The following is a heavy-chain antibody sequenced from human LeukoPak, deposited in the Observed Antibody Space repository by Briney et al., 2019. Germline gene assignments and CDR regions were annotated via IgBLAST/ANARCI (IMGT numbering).Heavy chain of an antibody. CDR1: GFTFRGYA. CDR2: INWNGGGT. Sequence: GGSLRLSCVASGFTFRGYAMTWVRHAPGKGLEWVSGINWNGGGTCYADSVKGRFTISRDNAKNSLYLQMNSLRAEDTALYYCARYSGYDSRSRFDYWGQGTLVTVSS. V-gene: IGHV3-20*04. D-gene: IGHD5-12*01. CDR3: ARYSGYDSRSRFDY. J-gene: IGHJ4*02.